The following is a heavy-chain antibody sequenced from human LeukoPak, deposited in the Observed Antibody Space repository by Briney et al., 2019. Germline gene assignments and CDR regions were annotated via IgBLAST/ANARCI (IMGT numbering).Heavy chain of an antibody. CDR2: MYHSGST. CDR3: ARTTEGGYTYDYFYYYYMDV. V-gene: IGHV4-38-2*02. Sequence: TPSETLSLTCTVSGYSISSGHYWGWIRQPPGKGLEWIGSMYHSGSTYYNPPLKSRVTISEDTSKNQFSLKLRSVTAAGTAVYYCARTTEGGYTYDYFYYYYMDVWGKGTTVTISS. D-gene: IGHD5-18*01. J-gene: IGHJ6*03. CDR1: GYSISSGHY.